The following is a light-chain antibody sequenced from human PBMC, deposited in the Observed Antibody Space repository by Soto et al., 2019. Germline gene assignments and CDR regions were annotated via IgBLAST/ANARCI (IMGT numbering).Light chain of an antibody. CDR2: GAS. Sequence: AIQMTQSPSSLSASVGDRVTITCRASQGIGNDLGWYQQKPGKAPKVLIYGASSLQSGVPSRFSGSGSGTDFTLTISSLQPEDFATYYCLQDYNYPRTFGQGTKLEIK. J-gene: IGKJ2*01. CDR1: QGIGND. V-gene: IGKV1-6*01. CDR3: LQDYNYPRT.